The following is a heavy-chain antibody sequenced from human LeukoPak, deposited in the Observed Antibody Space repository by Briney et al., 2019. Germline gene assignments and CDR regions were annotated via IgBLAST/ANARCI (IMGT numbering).Heavy chain of an antibody. Sequence: GSLRLSCAASGFTFSSYGMHWVRQAPGKGLDWVAFIHHDGINKYYADSVRGRFTISRDTSKNTLYLQMNSLRAEDTAVYYCAKDRGSSWFSDYWGQGTLVTVSS. CDR3: AKDRGSSWFSDY. V-gene: IGHV3-30*02. J-gene: IGHJ4*02. CDR1: GFTFSSYG. CDR2: IHHDGINK. D-gene: IGHD6-13*01.